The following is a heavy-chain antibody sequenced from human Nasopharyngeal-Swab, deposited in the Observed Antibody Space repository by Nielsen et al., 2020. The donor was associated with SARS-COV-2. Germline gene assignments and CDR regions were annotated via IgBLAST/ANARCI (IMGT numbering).Heavy chain of an antibody. V-gene: IGHV3-30*18. CDR1: GFTFSSYG. D-gene: IGHD3-16*01. Sequence: GESLKISCAASGFTFSSYGMHWVRQAPGKGLEWVAVISSDGTNKYYADSVKGRFTISRDNSKNTLYLQMNSLRDEDTAVYYCAKDWGKLDYWGQGTLVTVSS. CDR2: ISSDGTNK. J-gene: IGHJ4*02. CDR3: AKDWGKLDY.